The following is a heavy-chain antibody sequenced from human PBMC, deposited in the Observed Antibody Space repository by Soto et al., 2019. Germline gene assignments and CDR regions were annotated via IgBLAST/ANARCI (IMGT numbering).Heavy chain of an antibody. CDR2: IYYSGST. CDR3: ARTLHPYCTNGVCYTGWFDP. D-gene: IGHD2-8*01. J-gene: IGHJ5*02. V-gene: IGHV4-31*03. CDR1: GGSISSGGYY. Sequence: QVQLQESGPGLVKPSQTLSLTCTVSGGSISSGGYYWSWIRQHPGKGLEWIGYIYYSGSTYYNPTLKSRVTISVDTSKNQFSLKLSSVTAADTAVYYCARTLHPYCTNGVCYTGWFDPWGQGTLVTVSS.